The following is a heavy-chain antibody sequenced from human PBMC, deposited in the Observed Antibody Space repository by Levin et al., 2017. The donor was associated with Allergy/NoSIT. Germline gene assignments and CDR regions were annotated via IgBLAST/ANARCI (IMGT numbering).Heavy chain of an antibody. D-gene: IGHD4-11*01. CDR2: LYWSGAT. J-gene: IGHJ5*01. V-gene: IGHV4-39*02. CDR3: ARDYSNYPQNWLDS. Sequence: SSETLSLTCSVSGASITNTPYYWGLIRQPPGKGLEWIGSLYWSGATYYNPSLKSRLTMSVDPSTNQFSLRLSSVTAADTAVYYCARDYSNYPQNWLDSWGQGTVVTVSS. CDR1: GASITNTPYY.